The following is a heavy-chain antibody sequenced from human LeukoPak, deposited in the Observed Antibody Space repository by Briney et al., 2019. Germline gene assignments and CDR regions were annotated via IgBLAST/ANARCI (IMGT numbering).Heavy chain of an antibody. Sequence: SVKVSCKASGGTFSSYAISWVRQAPGQGLEWMGGIIPIFGTANYAQKFQGRVTITADESTSTAYMELSSLRSEDTAVYYCARYPRVDSGYDYDYYYGMDVRGKGTTVTVSS. D-gene: IGHD5-12*01. J-gene: IGHJ6*04. CDR2: IIPIFGTA. CDR1: GGTFSSYA. V-gene: IGHV1-69*13. CDR3: ARYPRVDSGYDYDYYYGMDV.